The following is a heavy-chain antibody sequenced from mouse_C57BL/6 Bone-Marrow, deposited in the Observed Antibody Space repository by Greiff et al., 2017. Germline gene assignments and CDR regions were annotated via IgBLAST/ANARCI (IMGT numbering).Heavy chain of an antibody. D-gene: IGHD2-5*01. V-gene: IGHV5-4*01. Sequence: VQLKESGGGLVKPGGSLKLSCAASGFTFSSYAMSWVRQTPEKRLEWVATISDGGSYTYYPDNVKGRFTISRDNAKNNLYLQMSHLKSEDTAMYYWARGRTIVTYWYFDVWGTGTTVTVSS. CDR1: GFTFSSYA. CDR3: ARGRTIVTYWYFDV. J-gene: IGHJ1*03. CDR2: ISDGGSYT.